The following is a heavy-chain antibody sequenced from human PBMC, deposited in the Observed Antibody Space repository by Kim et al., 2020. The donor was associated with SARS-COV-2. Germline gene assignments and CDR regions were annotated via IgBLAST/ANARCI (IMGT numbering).Heavy chain of an antibody. V-gene: IGHV3-53*04. Sequence: STNYTDSVKGRFTISRHKSKNTLYLQMNNLRPEDTAVYYCARAYYYYGMDVWGQGTTVTVSS. CDR3: ARAYYYYGMDV. CDR2: ST. J-gene: IGHJ6*02.